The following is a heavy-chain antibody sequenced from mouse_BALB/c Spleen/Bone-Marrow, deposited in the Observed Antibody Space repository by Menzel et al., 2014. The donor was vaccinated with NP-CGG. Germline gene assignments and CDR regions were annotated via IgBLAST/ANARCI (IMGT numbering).Heavy chain of an antibody. Sequence: VKLMESGAELVRPGTSVKMSCKAAGYTSTNYWIGWVKQRPGHGLEWIGDIYPGGGYTNYNEKFKGKATLTADTSSSTAYMQLSSLTSEDSAVYYCAIHGEAMDYWGQGTSVTVSS. CDR2: IYPGGGYT. CDR3: AIHGEAMDY. J-gene: IGHJ4*01. CDR1: GYTSTNYW. V-gene: IGHV1-63*02.